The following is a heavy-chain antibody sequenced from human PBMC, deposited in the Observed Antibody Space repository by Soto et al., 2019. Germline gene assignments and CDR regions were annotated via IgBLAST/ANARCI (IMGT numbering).Heavy chain of an antibody. J-gene: IGHJ6*03. CDR1: GFTFSSYS. CDR3: ARADPENWNPLFYYYYYMDV. CDR2: ISSSSSYI. Sequence: GGSLRLSCAASGFTFSSYSMNWVRQAPGKGLEWVSSISSSSSYIYYADSVKGRFTISRDNAKNSLYLQMNSLRAEDPAVYYCARADPENWNPLFYYYYYMDVWGKGTTVTVSS. V-gene: IGHV3-21*01. D-gene: IGHD1-1*01.